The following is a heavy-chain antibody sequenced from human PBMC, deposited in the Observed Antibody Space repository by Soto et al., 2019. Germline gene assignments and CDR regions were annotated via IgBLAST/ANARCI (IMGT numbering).Heavy chain of an antibody. Sequence: GGSLRLSCAASGFTFEDYAMHGVRQAPGKGLEWVSGISWNSGSIGYADSVKGRFTISRDNAKNSLYLQMNSLRAEDTALYYCAKGGTYYYGSGSLPPADYWGQGTLVTVSS. CDR1: GFTFEDYA. CDR2: ISWNSGSI. D-gene: IGHD3-10*01. J-gene: IGHJ4*02. CDR3: AKGGTYYYGSGSLPPADY. V-gene: IGHV3-9*01.